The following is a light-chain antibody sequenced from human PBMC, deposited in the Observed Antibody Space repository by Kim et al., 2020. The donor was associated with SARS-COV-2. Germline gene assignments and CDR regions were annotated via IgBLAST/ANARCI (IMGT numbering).Light chain of an antibody. CDR1: ALTNQF. Sequence: SHGQTAKITCSGVALTNQFTYWYQQKPVQAPVLVISRDSERPSGIPERFSASSSGTTVTLTISRVQAVDEADYYCQSADDTGASGVFGGGTQLTVL. J-gene: IGLJ3*02. CDR3: QSADDTGASGV. V-gene: IGLV3-25*03. CDR2: RDS.